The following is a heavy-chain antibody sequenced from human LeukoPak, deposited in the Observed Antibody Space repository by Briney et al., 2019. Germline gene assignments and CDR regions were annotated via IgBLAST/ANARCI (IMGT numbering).Heavy chain of an antibody. CDR3: ATKGIAAAGTGY. J-gene: IGHJ4*02. V-gene: IGHV1-69*15. D-gene: IGHD6-13*01. CDR1: GGTFSSYT. Sequence: RASVKVSCKASGGTFSSYTISWVRQAPGQGLEWMGRIIPIFGTANYAQKFQGRVTITADESTSTAYMELSSLRSEDTAVYYCATKGIAAAGTGYWGQGTLVTVSS. CDR2: IIPIFGTA.